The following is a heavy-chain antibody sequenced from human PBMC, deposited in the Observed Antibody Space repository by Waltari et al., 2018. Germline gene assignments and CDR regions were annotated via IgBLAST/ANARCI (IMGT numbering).Heavy chain of an antibody. CDR1: GYTFTSYG. CDR2: ISAYNGNT. J-gene: IGHJ6*02. Sequence: QVQLVQSGAEVKKPGASVKVSCKASGYTFTSYGISWVRQAPGQGLEWMGWISAYNGNTNYAPKLQGRVTMTTDPSTSTAYMELRSLGSDDTAVYYCARDRHIVVVPAAIGGYYYYGMDVWGQGTTVTVSS. D-gene: IGHD2-2*01. V-gene: IGHV1-18*01. CDR3: ARDRHIVVVPAAIGGYYYYGMDV.